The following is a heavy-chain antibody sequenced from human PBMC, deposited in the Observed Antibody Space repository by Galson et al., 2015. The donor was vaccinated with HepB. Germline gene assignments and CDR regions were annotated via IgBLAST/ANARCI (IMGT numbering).Heavy chain of an antibody. CDR3: ARVDERRDGYNPYYYYGMDV. D-gene: IGHD5-24*01. CDR2: IIPIFGTA. CDR1: GGTFSTYG. V-gene: IGHV1-69*13. J-gene: IGHJ6*02. Sequence: SVKVSCKVSGGTFSTYGISWVRQAPGQGPEWMGGIIPIFGTANYGQEFQGRVTITADESTSTAYMQLSRLRSEDTAVYYCARVDERRDGYNPYYYYGMDVWGQGTMVTVSS.